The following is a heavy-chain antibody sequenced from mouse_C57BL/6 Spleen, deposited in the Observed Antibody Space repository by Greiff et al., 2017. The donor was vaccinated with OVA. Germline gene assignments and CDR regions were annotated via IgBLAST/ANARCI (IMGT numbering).Heavy chain of an antibody. Sequence: QVQLQQPGAELVKPGASVKMSCKASGYTFTSYWITWVKQRPGQGLEWIGDIYPGSGSTNYNEKFKSKATLTVDTSSSTAYMQLSSLTSEDSAVYYCAREGDYDNYFGDWGKGTTLTVSS. CDR3: AREGDYDNYFGD. J-gene: IGHJ2*01. CDR1: GYTFTSYW. CDR2: IYPGSGST. D-gene: IGHD2-4*01. V-gene: IGHV1-55*01.